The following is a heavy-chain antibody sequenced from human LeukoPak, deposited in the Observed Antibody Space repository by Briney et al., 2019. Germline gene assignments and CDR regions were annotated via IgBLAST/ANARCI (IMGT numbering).Heavy chain of an antibody. V-gene: IGHV3-66*01. Sequence: QPGGSLRLSCAASGFTVSSNYMSWVRQAPGKGLEWVSVIYSGGTTYYADSVKGRFTISRDNSKNTLSLQMNSLRAEDTAVYYCTRVAISSGSGYYCDYWGQGTLVSVSS. CDR1: GFTVSSNY. D-gene: IGHD3-22*01. CDR2: IYSGGTT. CDR3: TRVAISSGSGYYCDY. J-gene: IGHJ4*02.